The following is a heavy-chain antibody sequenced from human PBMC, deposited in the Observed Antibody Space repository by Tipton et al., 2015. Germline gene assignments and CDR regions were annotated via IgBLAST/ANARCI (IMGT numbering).Heavy chain of an antibody. CDR3: AKAPVEYGHYVSGWDH. CDR1: GYSISSGYY. J-gene: IGHJ4*02. V-gene: IGHV4-38-2*01. CDR2: ISHSGNT. D-gene: IGHD4-17*01. Sequence: TLSLTCDVSGYSISSGYYRGWIRQPPGKGLEWIGSISHSGNTYYNPSLKSRVTMSRDTSKNQFSLKLTSVTAADTAVYYCAKAPVEYGHYVSGWDHWGQGTLVTVST.